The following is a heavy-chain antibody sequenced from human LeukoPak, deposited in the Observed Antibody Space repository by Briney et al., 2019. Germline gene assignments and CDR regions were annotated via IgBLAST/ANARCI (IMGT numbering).Heavy chain of an antibody. D-gene: IGHD2-15*01. CDR3: ARGAHRGYCSGGSCYSFDY. J-gene: IGHJ4*02. V-gene: IGHV3-30-3*01. CDR1: GFTFSSYA. Sequence: PGGSLRLSCAASGFTFSSYAMHWVRQAPGKGLEWVAVISYDGSNKYYADSVKGRFTISRDNSKNTLYLQMNSLRAEDTAVYYCARGAHRGYCSGGSCYSFDYWGQGTLVTVSS. CDR2: ISYDGSNK.